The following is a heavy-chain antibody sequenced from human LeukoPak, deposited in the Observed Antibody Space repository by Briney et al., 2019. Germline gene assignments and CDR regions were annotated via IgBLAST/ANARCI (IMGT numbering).Heavy chain of an antibody. Sequence: GGSLRLSCAASGFTFSSYSMNWVRQAPGKGLEWVSSISSGSSYIYYADSLEGRFTISRDNAKNSLYLQMNSLRAEDTAVYYCVRGGYGYNFDYWGQGNLVTVSS. V-gene: IGHV3-21*01. CDR2: ISSGSSYI. D-gene: IGHD3-16*01. CDR3: VRGGYGYNFDY. J-gene: IGHJ4*02. CDR1: GFTFSSYS.